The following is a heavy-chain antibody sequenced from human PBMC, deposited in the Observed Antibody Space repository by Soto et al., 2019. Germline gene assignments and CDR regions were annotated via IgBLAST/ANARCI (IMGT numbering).Heavy chain of an antibody. D-gene: IGHD3-22*01. V-gene: IGHV1-18*04. J-gene: IGHJ4*02. CDR3: ARGYYDSSGYYYPFDY. CDR1: GHTFTSYG. Sequence: ASVKVSCKASGHTFTSYGISWVRQAPGQGLEWMGWISAYNGNTNYAQKLQGRVTMTTDTSTSTAYMELRSLRSDDTAVYYCARGYYDSSGYYYPFDYWGQGTLVTVSS. CDR2: ISAYNGNT.